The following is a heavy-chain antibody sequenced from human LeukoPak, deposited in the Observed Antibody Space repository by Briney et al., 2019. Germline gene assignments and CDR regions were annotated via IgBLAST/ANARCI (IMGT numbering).Heavy chain of an antibody. Sequence: GGSLRLSCAASGYTFSDHYMHWVRQAPGKGLEWVGRSRNKANSYTTEYAASVRGRFTISRDDSRNSVFLQMNSLKSEDTAVYYCVLCSYTTHWRLNNWGQGTLVTVSS. J-gene: IGHJ4*02. CDR1: GYTFSDHY. CDR3: VLCSYTTHWRLNN. V-gene: IGHV3-72*01. D-gene: IGHD2/OR15-2a*01. CDR2: SRNKANSYTT.